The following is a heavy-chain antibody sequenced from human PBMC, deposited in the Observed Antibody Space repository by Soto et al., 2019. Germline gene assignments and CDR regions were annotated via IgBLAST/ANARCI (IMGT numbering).Heavy chain of an antibody. D-gene: IGHD4-4*01. Sequence: SETLSLTCAVYGGSFSGYYWSWIRQPPGKGLEWIGEINPSGTTSHNPSLKSRVTISVDTSKNQFSLKVSSVTAADTAVYYCGKHPATSVTYFYGMDVWGQGTTVTVSS. CDR3: GKHPATSVTYFYGMDV. J-gene: IGHJ6*02. V-gene: IGHV4-34*01. CDR1: GGSFSGYY. CDR2: INPSGTT.